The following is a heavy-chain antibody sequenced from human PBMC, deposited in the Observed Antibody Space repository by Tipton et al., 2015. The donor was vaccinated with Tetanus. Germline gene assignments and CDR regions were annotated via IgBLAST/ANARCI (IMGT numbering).Heavy chain of an antibody. V-gene: IGHV4-31*03. CDR3: ARGTWGDYCSSTTCYPFDY. J-gene: IGHJ4*02. CDR1: GASIKAGGYL. Sequence: TLSLTCTVSGASIKAGGYLWTWVRQHPGKGLEWIGNIYYTERTSYTPSLDSRVSISVDTSTNQFSLRLTSVTAADTAVYYCARGTWGDYCSSTTCYPFDYWGQGTLVAVSS. D-gene: IGHD2-2*01. CDR2: IYYTERT.